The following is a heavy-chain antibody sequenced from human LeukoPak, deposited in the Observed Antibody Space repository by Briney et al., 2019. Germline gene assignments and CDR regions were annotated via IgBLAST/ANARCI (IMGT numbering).Heavy chain of an antibody. CDR2: SGSSGSIN. J-gene: IGHJ4*02. CDR3: AREALFGVVDYFDY. V-gene: IGHV3-11*01. Sequence: KPGGSLRLSCAASGFTLSDYYMVWVRQAPGKGLEWVSLSGSSGSINYYADSVKGRFTVSRDNAKNSVYLQMNGLRAEDTAVYYCAREALFGVVDYFDYWGQGTLVSVSS. CDR1: GFTLSDYY. D-gene: IGHD3-3*01.